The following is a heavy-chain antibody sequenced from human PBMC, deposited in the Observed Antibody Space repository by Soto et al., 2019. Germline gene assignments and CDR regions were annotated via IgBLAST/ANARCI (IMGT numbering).Heavy chain of an antibody. J-gene: IGHJ5*01. CDR1: GYVFTSYA. CDR3: ARSYLYRDYGVGEGWWFDT. CDR2: INTGNGNA. D-gene: IGHD4-17*01. Sequence: ASVKVSCKTSGYVFTSYAIHWVRLAPGQRLEWMGWINTGNGNARYSQKFQDRVTVNRDTSASIVYMELSSLRSEDTAVYYCARSYLYRDYGVGEGWWFDTWG. V-gene: IGHV1-3*04.